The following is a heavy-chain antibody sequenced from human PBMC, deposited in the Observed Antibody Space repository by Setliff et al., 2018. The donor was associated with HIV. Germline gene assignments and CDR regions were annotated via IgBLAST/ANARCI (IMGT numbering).Heavy chain of an antibody. D-gene: IGHD5-12*01. V-gene: IGHV4-38-2*01. CDR3: ARRGAYGYDYFDY. Sequence: SETLSLTCAVSGYSISSGYYWGWIRQPPGKGLEWIGSIFHSTSTTYNPSLKSRVTISIDTSKNQFSLKLTSVTAADTAVYYCARRGAYGYDYFDYWGPGTLVTVSS. CDR2: IFHSTST. CDR1: GYSISSGYY. J-gene: IGHJ4*02.